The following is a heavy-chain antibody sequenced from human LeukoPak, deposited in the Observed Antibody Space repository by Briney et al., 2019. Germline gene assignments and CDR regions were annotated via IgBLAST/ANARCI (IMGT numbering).Heavy chain of an antibody. D-gene: IGHD5-12*01. CDR2: INPSGGST. CDR1: GYTFTGYY. V-gene: IGHV1-46*01. J-gene: IGHJ4*02. Sequence: GASVKVSCKASGYTFTGYYMHWVRQAPGQGLEWMGIINPSGGSTSYAQKIQGRVTMTRDMSTSTVSMELSSLRSEDTAVYYCARGAVATITGDFDYWGQGTLVTVSS. CDR3: ARGAVATITGDFDY.